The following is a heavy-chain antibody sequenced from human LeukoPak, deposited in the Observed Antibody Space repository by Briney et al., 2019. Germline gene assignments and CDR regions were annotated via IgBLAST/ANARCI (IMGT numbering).Heavy chain of an antibody. J-gene: IGHJ4*02. V-gene: IGHV1-2*02. CDR2: INPNSGDT. Sequence: ASVKVSCKASGYTFTSYYIHWVRQAPGQGLEWMGWINPNSGDTNYAQKFQGRVTMTRDTSISTAYMELSRLRSDDTAVYYCAGGGGTDYTKGEWNWGQGTLVTVSS. CDR3: AGGGGTDYTKGEWN. CDR1: GYTFTSYY. D-gene: IGHD4-11*01.